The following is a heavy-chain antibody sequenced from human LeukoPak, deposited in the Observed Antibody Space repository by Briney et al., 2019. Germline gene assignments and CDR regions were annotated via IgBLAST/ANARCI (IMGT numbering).Heavy chain of an antibody. J-gene: IGHJ4*02. CDR2: IIPIFGTA. V-gene: IGHV1-69*06. Sequence: GASVKVSCKASGGTFSSYAISWVRQAPGQGLEWMGGIIPIFGTANYAQKFQGRVTITADKSTSTAYMELSSLRSEDTAVYYCAREDGYSYGTLDYWGQGTLVTVSS. CDR1: GGTFSSYA. CDR3: AREDGYSYGTLDY. D-gene: IGHD5-18*01.